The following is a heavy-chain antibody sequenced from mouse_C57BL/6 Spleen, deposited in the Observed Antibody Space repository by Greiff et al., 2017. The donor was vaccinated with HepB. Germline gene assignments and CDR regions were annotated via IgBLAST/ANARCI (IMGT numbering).Heavy chain of an antibody. CDR1: GYTFTSYW. CDR3: ASSGTWAMDY. J-gene: IGHJ4*01. CDR2: IDPSDSET. Sequence: QVQLKQPGAELVRPGSSVKLSCKASGYTFTSYWMHWVKQRPIQGLEWIGNIDPSDSETHYNQKFKDKATLTVDKSSSTAYMQLSSLTSEDSAVYYCASSGTWAMDYWGQGTSVTVSS. V-gene: IGHV1-52*01. D-gene: IGHD4-1*01.